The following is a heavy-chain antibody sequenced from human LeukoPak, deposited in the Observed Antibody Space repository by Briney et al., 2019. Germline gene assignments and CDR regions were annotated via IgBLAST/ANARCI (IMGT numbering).Heavy chain of an antibody. CDR2: ISSSSSYI. J-gene: IGHJ6*03. D-gene: IGHD6-6*01. CDR1: GFTFSSYS. V-gene: IGHV3-21*01. CDR3: ARDTQGRSSSSYNMEV. Sequence: GGSLRLSCAASGFTFSSYSMNWVRQAPGKGLEWVSSISSSSSYIYYADSVKGRFTISRDNAKNSLYLQMNSLRAEDTAVYYCARDTQGRSSSSYNMEVWGKGTTVTVSS.